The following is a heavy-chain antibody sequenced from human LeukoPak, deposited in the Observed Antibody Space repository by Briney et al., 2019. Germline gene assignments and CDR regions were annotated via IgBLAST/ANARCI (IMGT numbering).Heavy chain of an antibody. CDR1: GYTFSSYD. Sequence: ASVKDSCKASGYTFSSYDIHWVRQATGQGLEWMGWMNPNSGNTGYAQKFQGRVTMTRNTSISTAYMELSSLRSEDTAVYYCARSVPLPYYYYGMDVWGQGTTVTVSS. V-gene: IGHV1-8*01. D-gene: IGHD2-2*01. CDR2: MNPNSGNT. CDR3: ARSVPLPYYYYGMDV. J-gene: IGHJ6*02.